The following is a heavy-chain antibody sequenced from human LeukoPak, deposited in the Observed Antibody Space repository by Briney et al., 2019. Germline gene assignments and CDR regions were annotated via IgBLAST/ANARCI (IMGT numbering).Heavy chain of an antibody. J-gene: IGHJ4*02. CDR2: IYYSGST. Sequence: SETLSFTCTVSGVSISSYYWSWIRQPPGKGLEWIGYIYYSGSTNYNPSLKSRTTISVDTSKNQFSLKLSSVTAADTAVYYCARGYGGNSLFDYWGQGTLVTVSS. CDR3: ARGYGGNSLFDY. CDR1: GVSISSYY. V-gene: IGHV4-59*01. D-gene: IGHD4-23*01.